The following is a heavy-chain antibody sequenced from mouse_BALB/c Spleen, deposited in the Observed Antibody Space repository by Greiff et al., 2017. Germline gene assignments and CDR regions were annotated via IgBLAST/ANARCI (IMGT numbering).Heavy chain of an antibody. CDR3: ARWGFYY. Sequence: EVHLVESGPGLVKPSQSLSLTCTVTGYSITSDYAWNWIRQFPGNKLEWMGYISYSGSTSYNPSLKSRISITRDTSKNQFFLQLNSVTTEDTATYYCARWGFYYWGQGTTLTVSS. J-gene: IGHJ2*01. CDR1: GYSITSDYA. CDR2: ISYSGST. V-gene: IGHV3-2*02.